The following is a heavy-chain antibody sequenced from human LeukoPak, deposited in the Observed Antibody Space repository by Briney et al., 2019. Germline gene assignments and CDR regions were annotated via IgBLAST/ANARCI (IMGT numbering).Heavy chain of an antibody. J-gene: IGHJ4*02. CDR3: AREGGPYRPLDY. Sequence: PSETLSLICGVSGGSITSTNYWTWVRQPPGKGLEWIGEVNLQGSTNYNPSLMRRLAISVDMSENHISLQLTSVTAADTAVYYCAREGGPYRPLDYSGQGTLVTVSS. V-gene: IGHV4-4*02. CDR1: GGSITSTNY. CDR2: VNLQGST.